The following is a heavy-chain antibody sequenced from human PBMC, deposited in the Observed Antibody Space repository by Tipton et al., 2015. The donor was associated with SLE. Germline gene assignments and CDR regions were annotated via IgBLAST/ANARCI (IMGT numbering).Heavy chain of an antibody. V-gene: IGHV1-18*01. CDR2: INTYSGNT. CDR3: ASDVLGSYSTFDI. J-gene: IGHJ3*02. D-gene: IGHD1-26*01. Sequence: QVQLVQSGPEVKKPGASVKVSCKASGHTFSNYDISWVRQAPGQGLEWLGWINTYSGNTNYAQKVQGRVIMTTDTSTSTTYMELRSLRSDDTAMYYCASDVLGSYSTFDIWGQGTMVTVSS. CDR1: GHTFSNYD.